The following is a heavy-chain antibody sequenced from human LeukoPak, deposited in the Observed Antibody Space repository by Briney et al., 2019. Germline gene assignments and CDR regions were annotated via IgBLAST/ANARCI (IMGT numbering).Heavy chain of an antibody. J-gene: IGHJ4*02. CDR2: INPSGGST. CDR1: GYTFTSYY. V-gene: IGHV1-46*01. CDR3: ARDFPDSSGYYYGMDY. Sequence: ASVKVSYKASGYTFTSYYMHWVRQAPGQGLEWMGIINPSGGSTSYAQKFQGRVTMTRDTSTSTVYMELSSLRSEDTAVYYCARDFPDSSGYYYGMDYWGQGTLVTVSS. D-gene: IGHD3-22*01.